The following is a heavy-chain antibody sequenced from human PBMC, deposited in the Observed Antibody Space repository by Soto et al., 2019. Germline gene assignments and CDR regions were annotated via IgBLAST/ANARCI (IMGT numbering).Heavy chain of an antibody. D-gene: IGHD6-13*01. J-gene: IGHJ4*02. CDR2: IWYDGSNK. V-gene: IGHV3-33*01. CDR1: GFTFSSYG. Sequence: QAQLVESGGGVVQPGRSLRLSCAASGFTFSSYGMHWVRQAPGKGLERVAIIWYDGSNKYYADSVKGRFTISRDSSKNTLYLQMNSLRAEDTAVYYCARVGSSWSFDYWGQGTLVTVS. CDR3: ARVGSSWSFDY.